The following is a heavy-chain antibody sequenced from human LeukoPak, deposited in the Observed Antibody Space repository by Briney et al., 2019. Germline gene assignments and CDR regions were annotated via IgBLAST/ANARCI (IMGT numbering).Heavy chain of an antibody. D-gene: IGHD1-1*01. J-gene: IGHJ6*03. CDR2: IYHSGST. CDR1: GYSINTGYY. Sequence: PSETLSLTCTVSGYSINTGYYWGWIRQPPGKGLEWIGSIYHSGSTYYNPSLKSRVTISVDMSKNQFSLKLTSVTAADTAVYYCARVSWFPGTSYYYMDVWGKGTTVTVSS. CDR3: ARVSWFPGTSYYYMDV. V-gene: IGHV4-38-2*02.